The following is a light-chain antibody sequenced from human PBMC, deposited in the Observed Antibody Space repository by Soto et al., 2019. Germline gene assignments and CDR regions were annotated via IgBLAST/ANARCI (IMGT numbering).Light chain of an antibody. CDR1: NSDVGAYSY. V-gene: IGLV2-14*03. CDR2: DVG. Sequence: QSALTQPASVSGSPGQSITISCTGTNSDVGAYSYVSWYQQYPGKAPKLLIYDVGARPSGISDRFSGSKSGNTASLTISGLQAEDEADYYCSSYAATFSVFGGGTKLTVL. CDR3: SSYAATFSV. J-gene: IGLJ3*02.